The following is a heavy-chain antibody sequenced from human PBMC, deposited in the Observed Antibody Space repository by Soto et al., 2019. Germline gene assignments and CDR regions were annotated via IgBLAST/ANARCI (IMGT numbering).Heavy chain of an antibody. Sequence: PGESLKISCKGSGYTFTNYWIGWVRHMPWKVLEWMVIIYPGDSDTKYNPSFQGQVTISADKSITTTYLRWTSLKASDTAIYYCAASIFYYGMDVWGQGTTVTVSS. V-gene: IGHV5-51*01. J-gene: IGHJ6*02. CDR2: IYPGDSDT. CDR3: AASIFYYGMDV. CDR1: GYTFTNYW.